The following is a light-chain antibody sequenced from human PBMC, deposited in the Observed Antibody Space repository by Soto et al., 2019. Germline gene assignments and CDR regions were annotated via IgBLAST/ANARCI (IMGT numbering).Light chain of an antibody. CDR3: SSYADSNNFDV. CDR1: SSDFGGYNY. Sequence: QSVLTQPPSASGSPGQSVTISCTGTSSDFGGYNYVSWYQQHPGKAPKLMIYEVFKRPSGVPDRFSGSKSGNTASLTVSGLQAEDEADYYCSSYADSNNFDVFGTGTKDTDL. J-gene: IGLJ1*01. CDR2: EVF. V-gene: IGLV2-8*01.